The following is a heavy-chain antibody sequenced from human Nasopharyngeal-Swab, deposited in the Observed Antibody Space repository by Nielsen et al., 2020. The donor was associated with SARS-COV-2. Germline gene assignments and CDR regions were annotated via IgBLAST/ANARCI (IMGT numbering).Heavy chain of an antibody. CDR1: GFTFSDYK. Sequence: GGSLRLSCEASGFTFSDYKMNWVRQAPGEGLERIGRIKGKTDGGTTDYAAPVKGRFTISRDDSKNTLFLQMNSLKTEDTAVYYCTTPGSYPGIDYWGQGTLVTVSS. CDR2: IKGKTDGGTT. CDR3: TTPGSYPGIDY. J-gene: IGHJ4*02. D-gene: IGHD1-26*01. V-gene: IGHV3-15*01.